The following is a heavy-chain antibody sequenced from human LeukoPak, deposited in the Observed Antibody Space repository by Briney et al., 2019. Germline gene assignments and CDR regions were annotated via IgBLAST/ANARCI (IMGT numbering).Heavy chain of an antibody. D-gene: IGHD6-19*01. CDR1: GYTFTGYY. Sequence: ASVKVSCKASGYTFTGYYMHWVRQAPGQGLEWMGWINPNSGGTNYAQKFQGRVTMTRDTSISTAYMELSRLRSDDAAVYYCARGGVSSGPSENDYWGQGTLVTVSS. CDR2: INPNSGGT. V-gene: IGHV1-2*02. J-gene: IGHJ4*02. CDR3: ARGGVSSGPSENDY.